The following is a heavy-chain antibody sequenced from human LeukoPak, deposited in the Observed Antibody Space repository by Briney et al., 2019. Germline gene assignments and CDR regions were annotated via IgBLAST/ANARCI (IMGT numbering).Heavy chain of an antibody. V-gene: IGHV3-30*02. Sequence: PGGSLRLSCVASGITFSSFGMHRVRQAPGKGLEWVAFIRYDGSNKYYADSVKGRFTIFRDNSKNTLYLQMNSLRGDDTAVYYCARDSPLTAGPFDPWGQGTLVTVSS. D-gene: IGHD7-27*01. CDR1: GITFSSFG. J-gene: IGHJ5*02. CDR2: IRYDGSNK. CDR3: ARDSPLTAGPFDP.